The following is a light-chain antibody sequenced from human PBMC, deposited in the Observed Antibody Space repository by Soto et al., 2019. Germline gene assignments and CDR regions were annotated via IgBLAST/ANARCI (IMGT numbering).Light chain of an antibody. Sequence: GLTQSPGTLSLSPGERATLSCRASQSVSSNLGWYQQKPGQAHRLIIYAASSRAPGIPDRFSGSGSGTDFTLTISRLEPEDFAVYYCQHYGSSPPTWTFGQGTTVEIK. J-gene: IGKJ1*01. CDR2: AAS. V-gene: IGKV3-20*01. CDR3: QHYGSSPPTWT. CDR1: QSVSSN.